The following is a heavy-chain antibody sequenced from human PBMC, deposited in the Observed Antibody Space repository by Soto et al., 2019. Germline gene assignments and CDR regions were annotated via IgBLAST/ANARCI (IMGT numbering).Heavy chain of an antibody. CDR2: ISYDGSNK. V-gene: IGHV3-30*18. CDR3: AKDNGPDVSYGPTHYYYYGMDV. CDR1: GFTFSSYG. D-gene: IGHD5-18*01. Sequence: QVQLVESGGGVVQPGRSLRLSCAASGFTFSSYGMHWVRQAPGKGLEWVAVISYDGSNKYYADSVKGRFTISRDNSKNTLYLQMNSLRAEDTAVYYCAKDNGPDVSYGPTHYYYYGMDVWGQGTTVTVSS. J-gene: IGHJ6*02.